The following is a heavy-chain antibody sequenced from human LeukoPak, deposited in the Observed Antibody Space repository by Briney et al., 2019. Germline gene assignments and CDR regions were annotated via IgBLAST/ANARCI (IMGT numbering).Heavy chain of an antibody. CDR3: ARLGDRQILEY. D-gene: IGHD4-17*01. CDR2: IKQDGGEK. Sequence: PGGSLRLSCAASEFTFSSYWMSWVRQAPGKGLEWVANIKQDGGEKYYLDSVKGRFTVSRDNAKNSLYLQMNSLRAEDTAVYYCARLGDRQILEYWGQGTLVTVSS. V-gene: IGHV3-7*01. CDR1: EFTFSSYW. J-gene: IGHJ4*02.